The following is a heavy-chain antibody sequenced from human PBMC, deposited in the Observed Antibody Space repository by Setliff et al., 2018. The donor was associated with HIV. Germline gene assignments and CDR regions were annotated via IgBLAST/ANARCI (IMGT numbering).Heavy chain of an antibody. D-gene: IGHD3-22*01. CDR1: GFTFDDYA. Sequence: LRLSCAASGFTFDDYAMHWVRQAPGKGLEWVSGISWNSGSIGYADSVKGRFTISRDNAKNSLYLQMNSLRAEDTALYYCAKDQGKDYYYDSSGYYSDWGQGTLVTVSS. CDR3: AKDQGKDYYYDSSGYYSD. J-gene: IGHJ4*02. V-gene: IGHV3-9*01. CDR2: ISWNSGSI.